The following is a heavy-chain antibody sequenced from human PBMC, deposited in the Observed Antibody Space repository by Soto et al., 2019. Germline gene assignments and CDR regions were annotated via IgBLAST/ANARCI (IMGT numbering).Heavy chain of an antibody. Sequence: QVQLVESGGGLVKPGGSLRLSCAASGFTFSDYYMSWIRQAPGKGLEWVSYISSSGSTIYYADSVKGRFTISRDNAKNKLYLQKNSLRDEDTAVYYCARAPRDDPYYYGMDVWGQGTTVTVSS. CDR2: ISSSGSTI. CDR3: ARAPRDDPYYYGMDV. CDR1: GFTFSDYY. J-gene: IGHJ6*02. V-gene: IGHV3-11*01. D-gene: IGHD3-10*01.